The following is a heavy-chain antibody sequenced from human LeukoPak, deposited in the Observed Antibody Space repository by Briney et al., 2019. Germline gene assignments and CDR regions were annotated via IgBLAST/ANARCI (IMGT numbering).Heavy chain of an antibody. J-gene: IGHJ5*02. V-gene: IGHV4-4*07. Sequence: SETLSLTCTVSGGSISSYYWSWIRQPAGKGLEWIGRIYTSGSTNYNPSLKSRVTMSVDTSKNQFSLKLSSVTAADTAMYYCARDLVVAPYNWFDPWGQGTLVTVSS. CDR3: ARDLVVAPYNWFDP. D-gene: IGHD2-2*01. CDR1: GGSISSYY. CDR2: IYTSGST.